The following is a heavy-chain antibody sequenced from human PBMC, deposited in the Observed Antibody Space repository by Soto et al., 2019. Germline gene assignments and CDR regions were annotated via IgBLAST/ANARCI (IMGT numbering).Heavy chain of an antibody. Sequence: GGSLRLSCSASGFTFNRYAMHWVRQAPGKGLEFVSAISSYGADTYYADSVKGRFAISRDNSKNTLYLQMSSLRAEDTALYYCLQEGYMSSEWYGQFDYWGHGAPVPVSS. CDR2: ISSYGADT. CDR3: LQEGYMSSEWYGQFDY. V-gene: IGHV3-64D*06. J-gene: IGHJ4*01. D-gene: IGHD6-19*01. CDR1: GFTFNRYA.